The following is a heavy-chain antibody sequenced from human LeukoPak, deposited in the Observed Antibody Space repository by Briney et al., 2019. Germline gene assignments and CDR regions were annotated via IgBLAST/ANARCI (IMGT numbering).Heavy chain of an antibody. CDR3: AKSMDILTGYLWSLDY. CDR2: IYKNAIT. D-gene: IGHD3-9*01. J-gene: IGHJ4*02. V-gene: IGHV3-66*03. Sequence: GGSLRLSCAASGFTVSSNYMTWVRQAPGKGLEWVSVIYKNAITYYADSVKGRFTISRDNSKNTLYLQMNSLRAEDTAVYYCAKSMDILTGYLWSLDYWAREPWSPSPQ. CDR1: GFTVSSNY.